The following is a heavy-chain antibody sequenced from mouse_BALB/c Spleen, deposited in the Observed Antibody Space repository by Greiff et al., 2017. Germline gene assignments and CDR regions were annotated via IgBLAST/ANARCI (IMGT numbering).Heavy chain of an antibody. Sequence: EAQGVESGGGLVKPGGSLKLSCAASGFTFSSYAMSWVRQSPEKRLEWVAEISSGGSYTYYPDTVTGRFTISRDNAKNTLYLEMSSLRSEDTAMYYCARDGTTVVAMDYWGQGTSVTVSS. J-gene: IGHJ4*01. V-gene: IGHV5-9-4*01. CDR1: GFTFSSYA. D-gene: IGHD1-1*01. CDR3: ARDGTTVVAMDY. CDR2: ISSGGSYT.